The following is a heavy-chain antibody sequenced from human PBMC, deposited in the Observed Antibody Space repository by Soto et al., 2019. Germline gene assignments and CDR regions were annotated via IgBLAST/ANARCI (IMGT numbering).Heavy chain of an antibody. J-gene: IGHJ4*02. CDR2: IWYDGSNK. Sequence: GGSLRLSCAASGFTFSSYGMHWVRQAPGKGLEWVAVIWYDGSNKYYADSVKGRFTISRDNSKNTLYLQMNSLRAEDTAVYYCAGDTAMVSFDYWGQGTLVTVSS. D-gene: IGHD5-18*01. CDR1: GFTFSSYG. V-gene: IGHV3-33*01. CDR3: AGDTAMVSFDY.